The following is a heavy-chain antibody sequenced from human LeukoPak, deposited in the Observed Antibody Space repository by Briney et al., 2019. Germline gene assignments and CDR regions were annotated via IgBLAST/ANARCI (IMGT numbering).Heavy chain of an antibody. V-gene: IGHV4-59*01. CDR1: GGSISSYY. Sequence: SSETLSLTCTVSGGSISSYYWSWIRQPPGKGLEWIGYIYYSGSTNYNPSLKSRVTISVDTSKNQFSLKLSSVTAADTAVYYCARDGGRRRPFDYWGQGTLVTASS. J-gene: IGHJ4*02. D-gene: IGHD3-16*01. CDR3: ARDGGRRRPFDY. CDR2: IYYSGST.